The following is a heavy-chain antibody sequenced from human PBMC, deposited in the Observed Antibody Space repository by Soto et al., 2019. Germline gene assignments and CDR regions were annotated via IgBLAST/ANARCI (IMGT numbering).Heavy chain of an antibody. CDR2: ISGSGGST. CDR1: GFTFSSYA. D-gene: IGHD3-9*01. CDR3: AKDPIGGGYFDPNWFDP. Sequence: GGSLRLSCAASGFTFSSYAMSWVRQAPGKGLEWVSAISGSGGSTYYADSVKGRFTISRDNFKNTLYLQMNSLRAEDTAVYFCAKDPIGGGYFDPNWFDPWGQGTLVTVS. V-gene: IGHV3-23*01. J-gene: IGHJ5*02.